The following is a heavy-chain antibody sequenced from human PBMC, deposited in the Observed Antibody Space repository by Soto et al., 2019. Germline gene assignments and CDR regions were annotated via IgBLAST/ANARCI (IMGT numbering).Heavy chain of an antibody. J-gene: IGHJ3*02. CDR2: IISSSSYI. V-gene: IGHV3-21*01. D-gene: IGHD3-3*01. Sequence: PXGSLRLSFAAAGFTFSSYSMNWVRQAPGMGLDWVSSIISSSSYIYYADSVKGRFTISRDNAKNSLYLQMNSLRAEDTAVYYCARDGGNYDFWSGYYLPDAFDIWGQRTMVTVS. CDR3: ARDGGNYDFWSGYYLPDAFDI. CDR1: GFTFSSYS.